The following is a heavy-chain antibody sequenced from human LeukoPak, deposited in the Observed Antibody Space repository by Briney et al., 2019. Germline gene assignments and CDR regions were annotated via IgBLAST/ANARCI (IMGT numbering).Heavy chain of an antibody. CDR2: IYYSGST. CDR1: GDSISSYY. CDR3: ARGGRSVAFDI. V-gene: IGHV4-59*01. J-gene: IGHJ3*02. D-gene: IGHD3-3*01. Sequence: PSETLSLTCTVSGDSISSYYWSWIRQPPGKGLEWIGYIYYSGSTNYNPSLKSRVTISVDTSKNQFSLKLSSVTAADTAVYYCARGGRSVAFDIWGQGTMVTVSS.